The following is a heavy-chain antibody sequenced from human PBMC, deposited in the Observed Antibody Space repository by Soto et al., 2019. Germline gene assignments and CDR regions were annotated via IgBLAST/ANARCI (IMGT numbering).Heavy chain of an antibody. CDR1: GYTFTSYG. J-gene: IGHJ5*02. Sequence: ASVKVSCKASGYTFTSYGISWVRQAPGQGLEWMGWISAYNGNTNYAQKLQGRVTMTTDTSTSTAYMELRSLRSDDTAVYYCAREGTATYDILTGYYKSGLGWFDPWGQGTLVTVSS. CDR2: ISAYNGNT. V-gene: IGHV1-18*01. D-gene: IGHD3-9*01. CDR3: AREGTATYDILTGYYKSGLGWFDP.